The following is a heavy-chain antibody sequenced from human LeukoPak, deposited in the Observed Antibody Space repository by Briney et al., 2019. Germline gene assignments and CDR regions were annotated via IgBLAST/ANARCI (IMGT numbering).Heavy chain of an antibody. D-gene: IGHD6-13*01. J-gene: IGHJ4*02. CDR1: GNYW. CDR2: INSDGSWT. V-gene: IGHV3-74*01. CDR3: ARDRVVDSSRPVDY. Sequence: GGSLRLSCAASGNYWMHWVRQVPGKGLVWVSHINSDGSWTSYADSVKGRFTISRDNAKNSLYLQMNSLRAEDTAVYYCARDRVVDSSRPVDYWGQGTLVTVSS.